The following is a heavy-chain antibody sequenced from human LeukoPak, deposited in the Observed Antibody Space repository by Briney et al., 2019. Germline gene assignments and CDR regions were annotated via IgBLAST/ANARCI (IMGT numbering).Heavy chain of an antibody. V-gene: IGHV1-46*01. CDR3: ARALEGDYYYYYYRMDV. D-gene: IGHD2-21*02. CDR1: GYTFTSYY. CDR2: INPSGGST. Sequence: GASVKVSCKASGYTFTSYYMHWVRQAPGHGLEWMGIINPSGGSTSYAQKFHGRVTMTRDTSTSTVYMELSSLRCEDTAVYYCARALEGDYYYYYYRMDVWGQGTTVTVSS. J-gene: IGHJ6*02.